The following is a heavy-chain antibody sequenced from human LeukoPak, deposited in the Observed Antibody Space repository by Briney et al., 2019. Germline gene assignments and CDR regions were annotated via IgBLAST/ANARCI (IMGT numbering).Heavy chain of an antibody. Sequence: ASVKVSCKASGYTFTSYGISWVRQAPGQGLEWMGWISAYNGNTNYAQKLQGRVTMTTDTSTSTAYMELRSLRSDDTAVYYCARSGYCSGGSCYSVRWFDPWGQGTLVTVSS. V-gene: IGHV1-18*01. CDR2: ISAYNGNT. D-gene: IGHD2-15*01. CDR1: GYTFTSYG. CDR3: ARSGYCSGGSCYSVRWFDP. J-gene: IGHJ5*02.